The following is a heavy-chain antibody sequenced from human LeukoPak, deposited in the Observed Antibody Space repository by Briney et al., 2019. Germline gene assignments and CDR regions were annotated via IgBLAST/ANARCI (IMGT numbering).Heavy chain of an antibody. J-gene: IGHJ3*02. CDR1: GYSFTSYW. D-gene: IGHD3-22*01. Sequence: LGESLKISCKGSGYSFTSYWIGWVRQMPGKGLEWMGIIYPGDSDTRYSPSFQGQVTISADMSISTAYLQWSSLKASDTAMYYCARPDYYDSSGYYYVGAFDIWGQGTMVTVSS. CDR2: IYPGDSDT. CDR3: ARPDYYDSSGYYYVGAFDI. V-gene: IGHV5-51*01.